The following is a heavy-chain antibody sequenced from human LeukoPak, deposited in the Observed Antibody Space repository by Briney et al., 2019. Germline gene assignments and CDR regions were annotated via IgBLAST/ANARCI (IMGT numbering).Heavy chain of an antibody. D-gene: IGHD5-18*01. CDR2: IISTYGAS. J-gene: IGHJ4*02. CDR3: ARDRTGYGNYYFDS. Sequence: SVKVSCTASADTVRKYAIGWVRQAPGQGLEWIGGIISTYGASNSAQKFQARVTLTTDESANTAYMELRSLRSQDTAVYYCARDRTGYGNYYFDSWGQGTPVTVSS. CDR1: ADTVRKYA. V-gene: IGHV1-69*05.